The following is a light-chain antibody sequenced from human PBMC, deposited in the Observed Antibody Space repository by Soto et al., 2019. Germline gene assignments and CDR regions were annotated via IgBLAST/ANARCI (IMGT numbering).Light chain of an antibody. CDR1: QSVSSNY. V-gene: IGKV3-20*01. J-gene: IGKJ5*01. Sequence: EIVLTQSPGTLSLSPGERATLSCRASQSVSSNYLAWYQQKPGQAPRLLIYGASSRATGVPDRFSGGGSGTDFTLTISRLEPEDFAVYYCQQYGNSPITFGQGTRLEIK. CDR2: GAS. CDR3: QQYGNSPIT.